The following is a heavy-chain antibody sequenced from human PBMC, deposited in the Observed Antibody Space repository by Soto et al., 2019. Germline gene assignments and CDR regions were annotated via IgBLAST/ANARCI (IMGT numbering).Heavy chain of an antibody. CDR2: IIPILGIA. CDR3: ARDLGTDIVVVPAVHDAFDI. D-gene: IGHD2-2*01. CDR1: GGTFSSYT. V-gene: IGHV1-69*04. J-gene: IGHJ3*02. Sequence: GASVKVSCKASGGTFSSYTISWVRQAPGQGLEWMGRIIPILGIANYAQKFQGRVTITADKSTSTAYMELSSLRSEDTAVYYCARDLGTDIVVVPAVHDAFDIWGQGTMVTVSS.